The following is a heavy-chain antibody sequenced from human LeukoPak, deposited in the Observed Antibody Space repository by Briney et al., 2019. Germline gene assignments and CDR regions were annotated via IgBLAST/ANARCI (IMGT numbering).Heavy chain of an antibody. CDR2: ISYDGTSI. CDR3: TLYFYDSSGLVRYY. J-gene: IGHJ4*02. CDR1: GLNFSDYG. Sequence: GGSLRLSCAASGLNFSDYGLHWVRQAPGKGLEWVAGISYDGTSIHYTDSVRGRFTISRDNSQNMLYLQMKSLRAEDTAMYYSTLYFYDSSGLVRYYWGQGTLVTVSS. D-gene: IGHD3-22*01. V-gene: IGHV3-30*04.